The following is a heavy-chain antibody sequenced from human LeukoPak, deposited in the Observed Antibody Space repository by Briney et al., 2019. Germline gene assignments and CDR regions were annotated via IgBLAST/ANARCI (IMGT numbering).Heavy chain of an antibody. CDR2: INHSGST. CDR1: GGSFSGYY. J-gene: IGHJ4*02. Sequence: IPSETLSLTCAVYGGSFSGYYWSWIRQPPGEGLEWIGEINHSGSTNYNPSLKSRVTISVDTSKNQFSLKLSSVTAADTAVYYCARASQRYGLPRDYWGQGTLVTVSS. D-gene: IGHD5-18*01. V-gene: IGHV4-34*01. CDR3: ARASQRYGLPRDY.